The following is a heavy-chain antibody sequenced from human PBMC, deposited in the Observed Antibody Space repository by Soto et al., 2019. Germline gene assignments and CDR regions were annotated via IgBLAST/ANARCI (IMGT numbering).Heavy chain of an antibody. J-gene: IGHJ1*01. D-gene: IGHD6-6*01. CDR3: ARGNTESIAARPEYLQH. CDR2: ISSSSSYT. CDR1: GFTFSDYY. V-gene: IGHV3-11*06. Sequence: GGSLRLSCAASGFTFSDYYMSWIRQAPGKGLEWVSYISSSSSYTNYADSVKGRFTISRDNAKNSLYLQMNSLRAEDTAVYYCARGNTESIAARPEYLQHWAQGTQVTLS.